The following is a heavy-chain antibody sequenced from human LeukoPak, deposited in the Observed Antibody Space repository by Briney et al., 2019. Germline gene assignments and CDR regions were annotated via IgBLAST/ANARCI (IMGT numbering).Heavy chain of an antibody. V-gene: IGHV3-21*01. CDR3: ARTPYYDFWSGYSFDY. J-gene: IGHJ4*02. Sequence: KPGGPLRLSCAASGFTFSSYSMNWVRQAPGKGLEWVSSISSSSSYIYYADSVKGRFTISRDNAKNSLYVQMNSLRAEDTAVYYCARTPYYDFWSGYSFDYWGQGTLVSVSP. CDR2: ISSSSSYI. D-gene: IGHD3-3*01. CDR1: GFTFSSYS.